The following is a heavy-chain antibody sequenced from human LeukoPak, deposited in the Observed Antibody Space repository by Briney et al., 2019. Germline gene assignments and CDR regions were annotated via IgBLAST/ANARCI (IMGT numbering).Heavy chain of an antibody. CDR1: GFTFSSHG. J-gene: IGHJ6*03. V-gene: IGHV3-23*01. CDR2: IIPSGHTT. CDR3: AKGSKGLLFTRDYYMDV. Sequence: GGTLRLSCAASGFTFSSHGMNWVRQAPGKGLEWVSGIIPSGHTTYYADSVRGRFTISRDNSKNTLYLQMNSLRAEDTAVYYCAKGSKGLLFTRDYYMDVWGKGTTVTISS. D-gene: IGHD3-3*01.